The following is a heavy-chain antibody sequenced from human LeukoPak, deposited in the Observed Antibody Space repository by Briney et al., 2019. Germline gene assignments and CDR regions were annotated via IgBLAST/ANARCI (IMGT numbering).Heavy chain of an antibody. CDR2: ISYDGSNK. CDR1: GFTFSSYW. V-gene: IGHV3-30*03. CDR3: ARDSSLRSPYYFDY. D-gene: IGHD5/OR15-5a*01. J-gene: IGHJ4*02. Sequence: PGGSLRLSCAASGFTFSSYWMSWVRQAPGKGLEWVAVISYDGSNKYYADSVKGRFTISRGNSKNTLYLQMNSLRAEDTAVYYCARDSSLRSPYYFDYWGQGTLVTVSS.